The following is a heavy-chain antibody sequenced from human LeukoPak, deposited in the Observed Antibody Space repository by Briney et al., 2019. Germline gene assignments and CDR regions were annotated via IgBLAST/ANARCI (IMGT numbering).Heavy chain of an antibody. CDR3: ARDPGYCSGGSCYSDY. J-gene: IGHJ4*02. D-gene: IGHD2-15*01. V-gene: IGHV4-34*01. CDR1: GGSFSGYY. Sequence: SGTLSLTCAVYGGSFSGYYWSWIRQPPGKGLEWIGEINHSGSTNYNPSLKSRVTISVDTSKNQFSLKLSSVTAADTAVYYCARDPGYCSGGSCYSDYWGQGTLVTVSS. CDR2: INHSGST.